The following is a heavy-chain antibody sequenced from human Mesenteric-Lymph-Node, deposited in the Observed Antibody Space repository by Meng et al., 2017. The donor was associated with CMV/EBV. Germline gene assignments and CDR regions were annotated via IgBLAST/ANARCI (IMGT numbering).Heavy chain of an antibody. V-gene: IGHV3-15*01. CDR1: GFTFSSYE. Sequence: GESLKISCAASGFTFSSYEMNWVRQAPGKGLEWVGRIKSKTDGETTDYAAPVKGRFTISRDDSKNTLYLQMNSLKTEDTAMYYCTTDPPAYCTSTSCYFADYYYVMDVWGQGTTVTVSS. J-gene: IGHJ6*02. D-gene: IGHD2-2*01. CDR2: IKSKTDGETT. CDR3: TTDPPAYCTSTSCYFADYYYVMDV.